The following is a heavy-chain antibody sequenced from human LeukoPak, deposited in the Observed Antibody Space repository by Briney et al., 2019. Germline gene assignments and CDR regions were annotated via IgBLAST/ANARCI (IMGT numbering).Heavy chain of an antibody. CDR3: AKDIGPGEYYYDSSGYFDY. D-gene: IGHD3-22*01. Sequence: GRSLRLSCAASGFTFDDYAMHWVRQAPGKGLEWVSGISWNSGSIGYADSVKGRFTISRDNAKNSLYLQMNSLRAEDTALYYCAKDIGPGEYYYDSSGYFDYWGQGTLVTVSS. V-gene: IGHV3-9*01. CDR1: GFTFDDYA. CDR2: ISWNSGSI. J-gene: IGHJ4*02.